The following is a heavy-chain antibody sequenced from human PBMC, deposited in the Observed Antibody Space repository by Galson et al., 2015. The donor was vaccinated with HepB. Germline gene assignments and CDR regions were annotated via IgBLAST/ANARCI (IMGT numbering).Heavy chain of an antibody. D-gene: IGHD3-22*01. J-gene: IGHJ4*02. V-gene: IGHV6-1*01. CDR3: ARSDGHHYDASGYYDY. Sequence: CAISGDSVSTNSGTWNWIRQSPSRGLEWLGRTYYRSKWYHDYGVSVKTRITINPDTSKNHFSLELNSVTPEDTAMYFCARSDGHHYDASGYYDYWGQGTLVTVSS. CDR1: GDSVSTNSGT. CDR2: TYYRSKWYH.